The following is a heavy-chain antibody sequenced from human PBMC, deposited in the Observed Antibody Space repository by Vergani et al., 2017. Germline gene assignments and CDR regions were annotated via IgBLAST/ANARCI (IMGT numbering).Heavy chain of an antibody. CDR3: ASDRGTDIVVVPDASGMDV. CDR2: IIPILGIA. V-gene: IGHV1-69*02. D-gene: IGHD2-2*01. CDR1: GGTFSSYT. Sequence: QVQLVQSGAEVKKPGSSVKVSCKASGGTFSSYTISWVRQAPGQGLEWMGRIIPILGIANYAQKFQGRVTITADKSTSTAYMELSSLRSEDTAVYYCASDRGTDIVVVPDASGMDVWGQGTTVTVSS. J-gene: IGHJ6*02.